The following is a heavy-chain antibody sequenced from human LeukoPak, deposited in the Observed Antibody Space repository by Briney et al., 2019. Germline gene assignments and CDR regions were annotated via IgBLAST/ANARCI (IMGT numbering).Heavy chain of an antibody. V-gene: IGHV4-34*01. J-gene: IGHJ4*02. CDR3: ARVASGSFQPFDY. CDR2: INHSGST. CDR1: GGSFSGYY. Sequence: PSETLSLTCAVYGGSFSGYYWSWIRQPPGKGLEWIGEINHSGSTSYNPSLKSRVTISVDTSKNQFSLKLSSVTAADTAVYYCARVASGSFQPFDYWGQGTLVTVSS. D-gene: IGHD2-15*01.